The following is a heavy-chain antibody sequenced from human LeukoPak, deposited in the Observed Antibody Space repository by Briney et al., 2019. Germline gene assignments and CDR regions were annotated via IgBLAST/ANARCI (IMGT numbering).Heavy chain of an antibody. J-gene: IGHJ4*02. CDR1: GYTFTGYY. Sequence: ASVKVSCKASGYTFTGYYMHWVRQAPGQGLEWMGWINPNSGGTNYAQKFQGRVTMTRDTSISTAYMELSRLRSDDTAVYYCARAYSNSDYFDYWGQGTLVTVSS. CDR2: INPNSGGT. D-gene: IGHD6-6*01. CDR3: ARAYSNSDYFDY. V-gene: IGHV1-2*02.